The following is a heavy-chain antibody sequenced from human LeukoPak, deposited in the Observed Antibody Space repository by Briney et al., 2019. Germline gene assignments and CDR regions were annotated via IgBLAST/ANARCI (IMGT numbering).Heavy chain of an antibody. CDR2: ISAYNGNT. V-gene: IGHV1-18*01. CDR1: GYTFTSYG. J-gene: IGHJ3*02. CDR3: ARDRPNMYYYGSDDAFDI. D-gene: IGHD3-10*01. Sequence: GASVKVSCKASGYTFTSYGISWVRQAPGQGLEWMGWISAYNGNTNYAQKLQGRVTMTTDTSTSTAYMELRSLRSDDTAVYYCARDRPNMYYYGSDDAFDIWGQGTMVTVSS.